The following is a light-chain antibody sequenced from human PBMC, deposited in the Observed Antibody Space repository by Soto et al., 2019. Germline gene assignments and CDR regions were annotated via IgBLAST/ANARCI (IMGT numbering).Light chain of an antibody. CDR1: QSVSSN. CDR2: GAS. Sequence: EILMTQSPATLSVSPGERATLSCRASQSVSSNLAWYQQKPGQAPRLLIYGASTRATGIPARFSGSGYGTEFTLPISSLQSEDFAAYYCQQYNNWPPSTFGQGTKVDIK. CDR3: QQYNNWPPST. V-gene: IGKV3-15*01. J-gene: IGKJ1*01.